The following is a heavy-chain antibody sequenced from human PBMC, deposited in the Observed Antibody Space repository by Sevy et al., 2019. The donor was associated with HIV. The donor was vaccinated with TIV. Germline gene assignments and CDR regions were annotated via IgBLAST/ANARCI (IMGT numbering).Heavy chain of an antibody. CDR3: ARDRRSGYYYGMDV. CDR2: IKQDGSEK. J-gene: IGHJ6*02. V-gene: IGHV3-7*01. Sequence: GGSLRLSCAASGFTFSSYWMSWVRQAPGKGLEWVANIKQDGSEKYYVDSVKGRFTISRDNAKNSLYLQMNSLRAEDTAVYYCARDRRSGYYYGMDVWGQGTTVTVSS. D-gene: IGHD3-10*01. CDR1: GFTFSSYW.